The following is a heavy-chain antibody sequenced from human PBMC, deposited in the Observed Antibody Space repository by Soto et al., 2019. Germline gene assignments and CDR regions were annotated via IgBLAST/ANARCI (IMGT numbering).Heavy chain of an antibody. CDR1: GYTFTSYG. J-gene: IGHJ3*02. Sequence: QVQLVQSGAEVKKPGASVKVSCKASGYTFTSYGISWVRQAPGQGLEWMGWISAYNGNTNYEQKLQGRVTMTTDTSTSTAYMELRSLRSDDTAVYYCARRIYALRIAAAGTGAFDIWGQGTMVTVSS. CDR3: ARRIYALRIAAAGTGAFDI. V-gene: IGHV1-18*01. D-gene: IGHD6-13*01. CDR2: ISAYNGNT.